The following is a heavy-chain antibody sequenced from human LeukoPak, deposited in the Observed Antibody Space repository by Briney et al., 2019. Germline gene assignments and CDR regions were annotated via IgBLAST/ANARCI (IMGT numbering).Heavy chain of an antibody. CDR2: ISGSGDST. D-gene: IGHD1-26*01. CDR3: AKDSESGSYSRGYFDY. CDR1: GFNFNIYG. J-gene: IGHJ4*02. V-gene: IGHV3-23*01. Sequence: AGGSLRLSCAASGFNFNIYGMHWVRQAPGKGLEWVSTISGSGDSTYYADSVKGRFTISRDNSKNTLSLQMNSLRAEDTAVYYCAKDSESGSYSRGYFDYWGQGTLVTVSS.